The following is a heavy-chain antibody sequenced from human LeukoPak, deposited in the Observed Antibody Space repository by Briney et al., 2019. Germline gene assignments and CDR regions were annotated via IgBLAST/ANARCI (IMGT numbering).Heavy chain of an antibody. V-gene: IGHV1-69*05. D-gene: IGHD4-17*01. CDR1: GGTFSSYA. CDR2: VIPIFGTA. J-gene: IGHJ3*02. CDR3: ARGTTSDAFDI. Sequence: GASVKVSCKASGGTFSSYAISWVRQAPGQGLEWMGGVIPIFGTANYAQKFQGRDTITTDESTSTAYMELSSLRSEDTAVYYCARGTTSDAFDIWGQGTMVTVSS.